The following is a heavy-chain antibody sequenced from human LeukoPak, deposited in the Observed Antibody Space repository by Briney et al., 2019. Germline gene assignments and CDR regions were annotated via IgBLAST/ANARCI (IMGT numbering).Heavy chain of an antibody. CDR3: ASPSGSYYLGAFDI. J-gene: IGHJ3*02. CDR2: IYYSGSP. D-gene: IGHD1-26*01. Sequence: SETLSLTCTVSGGSISSSSYYWGWIRQPPGKGLGWIGSIYYSGSPYYNPSLKSRVTISVDTSKNQFSLKLSSVTAADTAVYYCASPSGSYYLGAFDIWGQGTMVTVSS. V-gene: IGHV4-39*01. CDR1: GGSISSSSYY.